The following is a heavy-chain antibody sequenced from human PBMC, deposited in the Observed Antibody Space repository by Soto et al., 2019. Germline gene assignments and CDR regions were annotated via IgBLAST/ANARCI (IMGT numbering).Heavy chain of an antibody. J-gene: IGHJ6*02. CDR3: AKVGGKGKQLWFVSNFIYYYGMDF. Sequence: EVQLLESGGGLVQPGGSLRLSCAASGFTFSSYAMSWVRQAPGKGLEWVSAISGSGGSTYYADSVKGRFTISRDNSKNTLYLQMNSLRAEDTAVYYCAKVGGKGKQLWFVSNFIYYYGMDFWGQGTTVTVSS. D-gene: IGHD5-18*01. CDR1: GFTFSSYA. V-gene: IGHV3-23*01. CDR2: ISGSGGST.